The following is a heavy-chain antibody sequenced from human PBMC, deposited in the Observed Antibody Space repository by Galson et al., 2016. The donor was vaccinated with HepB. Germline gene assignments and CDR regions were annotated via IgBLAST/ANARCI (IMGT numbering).Heavy chain of an antibody. Sequence: SLRLSCAASGFTFSSYAMHWARQAPGKGLEWVAVIWYDGSNKNYADSVKGRFTISRDNSKNTVYLQMNSLRAEDTAVYYCAREVGYSYVVTINWFDPWGQGTLVTVSS. J-gene: IGHJ5*02. CDR1: GFTFSSYA. CDR2: IWYDGSNK. V-gene: IGHV3-33*08. D-gene: IGHD5-18*01. CDR3: AREVGYSYVVTINWFDP.